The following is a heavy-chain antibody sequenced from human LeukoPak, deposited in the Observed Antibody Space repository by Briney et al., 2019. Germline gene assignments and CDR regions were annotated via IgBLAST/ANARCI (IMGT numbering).Heavy chain of an antibody. CDR3: ARQVPYTSRPDY. V-gene: IGHV4-59*08. D-gene: IGHD2-2*01. CDR2: IYYSGST. Sequence: SETLSLTCTVSGDSINIYYWTWIRQPPGKGLEWIGYIYYSGSTNYNPSLKSRVTISVDTSKNQFSLKLDSVAAADTAVYYCARQVPYTSRPDYWGQGTLVTVSS. CDR1: GDSINIYY. J-gene: IGHJ4*02.